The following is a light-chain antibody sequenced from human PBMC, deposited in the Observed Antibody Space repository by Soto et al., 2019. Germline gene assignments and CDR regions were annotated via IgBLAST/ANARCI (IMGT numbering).Light chain of an antibody. V-gene: IGLV1-40*01. CDR2: GNN. Sequence: QSVLTQSPSVSGAPGQRVTISCTGSSSNIGTGYDVHWYQQLPGTAPKLLIYGNNNRPSGVPDRFSGSKSGTSASLAITGLQAEDEADYYCQSYDSSLINYVFGTGTKVTVL. CDR1: SSNIGTGYD. CDR3: QSYDSSLINYV. J-gene: IGLJ1*01.